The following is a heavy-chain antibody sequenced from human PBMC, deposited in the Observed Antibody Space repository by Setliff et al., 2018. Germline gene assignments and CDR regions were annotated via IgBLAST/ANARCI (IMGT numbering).Heavy chain of an antibody. D-gene: IGHD3-22*01. CDR2: INHSGST. V-gene: IGHV4-34*01. CDR1: GESFSGHY. Sequence: SETLSLTCAVYGESFSGHYWSWIRQPPGKGLGWIGEINHSGSTNYNPSLKSRVTISVDTSKNLFSLKLSSVTAADTAVYFCARGPRFDYESPTYRRRFDPWGQGTGVTVSS. CDR3: ARGPRFDYESPTYRRRFDP. J-gene: IGHJ5*02.